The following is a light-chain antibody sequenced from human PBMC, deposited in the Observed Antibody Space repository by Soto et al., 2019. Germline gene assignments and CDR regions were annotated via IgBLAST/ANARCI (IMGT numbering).Light chain of an antibody. CDR3: SSYAGSSVPVA. Sequence: QSALTQPPSASGSPGQSVTISCTGASNEVGGYNFVSWYQQHPGKAPKLMIYDVTKRPSGVPDRFSGSKSGNTASLTVSGLQADDEADYYCSSYAGSSVPVAFGGGTKVTVL. J-gene: IGLJ2*01. CDR2: DVT. V-gene: IGLV2-8*01. CDR1: SNEVGGYNF.